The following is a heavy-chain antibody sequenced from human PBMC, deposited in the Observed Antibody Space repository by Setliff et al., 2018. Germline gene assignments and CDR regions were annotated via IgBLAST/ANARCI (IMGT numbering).Heavy chain of an antibody. D-gene: IGHD1-20*01. CDR1: GYTFTDYY. CDR2: VDPEDGHT. CDR3: ARDGNNWNDLDY. J-gene: IGHJ4*01. Sequence: ASVKVSCKASGYTFTDYYMHWVQQAPGKGLEWMGRVDPEDGHTKYAEKFQGRITISADMSLDIAHMELGSLTSEDTALYYCARDGNNWNDLDYWGHGTLVTVSS. V-gene: IGHV1-69-2*01.